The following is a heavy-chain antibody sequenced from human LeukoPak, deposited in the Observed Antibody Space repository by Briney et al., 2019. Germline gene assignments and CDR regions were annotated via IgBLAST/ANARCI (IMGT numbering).Heavy chain of an antibody. D-gene: IGHD3-10*01. CDR3: ARFILFAFDI. Sequence: SETLSLTCAVSGGSISSSNWWSWVRQPPGKGLEWIGYIYYSGSTNYNPSLKSRVTISVDTSKNQFSLKLSSVTAADTAVYYCARFILFAFDIWGQGTMVTVSS. V-gene: IGHV4-4*02. CDR2: IYYSGST. J-gene: IGHJ3*02. CDR1: GGSISSSNW.